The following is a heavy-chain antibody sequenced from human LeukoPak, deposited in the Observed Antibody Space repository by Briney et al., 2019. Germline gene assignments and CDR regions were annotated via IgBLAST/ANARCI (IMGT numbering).Heavy chain of an antibody. Sequence: SSETLSLTCTVSGGSISSSSYYWGWIRQPPGKGLEWIGSIYYSGSTYYNPSLKSRVTISVDTSKNQFFLKLSSVTAADTAVYYCARLRYFDWYFDYWGQGTLVTVSS. J-gene: IGHJ4*02. D-gene: IGHD3-9*01. CDR1: GGSISSSSYY. V-gene: IGHV4-39*01. CDR3: ARLRYFDWYFDY. CDR2: IYYSGST.